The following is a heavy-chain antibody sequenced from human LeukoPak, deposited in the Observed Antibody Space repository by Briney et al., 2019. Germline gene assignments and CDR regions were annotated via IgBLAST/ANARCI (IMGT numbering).Heavy chain of an antibody. CDR1: GFTFSNYG. D-gene: IGHD6-13*01. CDR2: ISGSGDST. CDR3: AKTAGIAAAADFDY. V-gene: IGHV3-23*01. J-gene: IGHJ4*02. Sequence: GGSLRLSCAASGFTFSNYGMSWVRQAPGKGLEWGSSISGSGDSTYYADSVKGRFTISRDNSKNTLYLQMNSLRAEDTAVYYCAKTAGIAAAADFDYWGQGTLVTVSS.